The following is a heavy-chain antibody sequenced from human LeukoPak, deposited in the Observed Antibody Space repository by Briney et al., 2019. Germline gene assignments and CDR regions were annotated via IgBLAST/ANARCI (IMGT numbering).Heavy chain of an antibody. Sequence: SQTLSLTCAISGDSVSSISVAWNWIRQSPSRGLEWLGRTYYRSKWYYEYAVSVKSRINISPDTSKNQFSLQLSSVTPEDTAVYYCSLARSEYHYGMDVWGQGTTVTVSS. V-gene: IGHV6-1*01. CDR2: TYYRSKWYY. CDR1: GDSVSSISVA. J-gene: IGHJ6*02. CDR3: SLARSEYHYGMDV.